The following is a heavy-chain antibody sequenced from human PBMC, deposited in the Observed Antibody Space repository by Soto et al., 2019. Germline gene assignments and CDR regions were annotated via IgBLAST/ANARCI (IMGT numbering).Heavy chain of an antibody. CDR2: IIPIFGTA. V-gene: IGHV1-69*13. D-gene: IGHD3-10*01. Sequence: GASVKVSCKASGGTFSSYAISWVRQAPGQGLEWMGGIIPIFGTANYAQKFRGRVTITADESTSTAYMELSSLRSEDTAVYYCASSYGSGSYLYYYYGMDVWGQGTTVTVSS. CDR3: ASSYGSGSYLYYYYGMDV. CDR1: GGTFSSYA. J-gene: IGHJ6*02.